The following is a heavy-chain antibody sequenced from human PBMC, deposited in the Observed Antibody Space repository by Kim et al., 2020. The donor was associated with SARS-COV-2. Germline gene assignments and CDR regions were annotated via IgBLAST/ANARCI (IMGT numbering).Heavy chain of an antibody. J-gene: IGHJ5*01. D-gene: IGHD6-6*01. Sequence: GGSLRLSCEGSGFIFGNYAMHWVRQGSGKGLEWIAYISWNSGGIRYADSVRGRFTVSRNNGRNSLYLQMSSLRGDDTAVYYCVKMACSSSAHDNHFDSWG. CDR3: VKMACSSSAHDNHFDS. V-gene: IGHV3-9*01. CDR2: ISWNSGGI. CDR1: GFIFGNYA.